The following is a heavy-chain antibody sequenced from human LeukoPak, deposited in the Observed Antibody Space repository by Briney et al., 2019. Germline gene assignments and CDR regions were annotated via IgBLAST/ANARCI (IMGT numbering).Heavy chain of an antibody. CDR1: GGSFSGYY. Sequence: SETLSLTCAVYGGSFSGYYWSWIRQPPGKGLEWIGYIYTSGSTNYNPSLKSRVTISVDTSKNQFSLKLSSVTAADTAVYYCARHALTYGSSLNPLDYWGQGTLVTVSS. CDR3: ARHALTYGSSLNPLDY. CDR2: IYTSGST. D-gene: IGHD6-6*01. J-gene: IGHJ4*02. V-gene: IGHV4-4*09.